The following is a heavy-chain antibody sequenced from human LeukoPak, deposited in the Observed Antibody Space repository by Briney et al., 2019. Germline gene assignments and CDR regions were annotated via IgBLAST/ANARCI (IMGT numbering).Heavy chain of an antibody. CDR3: ARNVKYDILTGFDY. J-gene: IGHJ4*02. Sequence: GGSLRLSCAASEFTFTTYGMHWVRQAPGKGLEWVAFIYYDGSNIYYADYVKGRFTISRDISKNTLYLQMDSLRAEDTAVYYCARNVKYDILTGFDYWGQGTLVTVSS. D-gene: IGHD3-9*01. V-gene: IGHV3-33*01. CDR1: EFTFTTYG. CDR2: IYYDGSNI.